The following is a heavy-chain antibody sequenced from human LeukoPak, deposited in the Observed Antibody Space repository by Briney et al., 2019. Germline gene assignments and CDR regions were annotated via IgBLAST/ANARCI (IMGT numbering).Heavy chain of an antibody. D-gene: IGHD3-16*01. CDR2: ISSNGDST. CDR3: ARSTPAYDY. J-gene: IGHJ4*02. V-gene: IGHV3-64*01. CDR1: GLTFSNYG. Sequence: GGPLRLSCEASGLTFSNYGMNWVRQAPGKGLEYVSAISSNGDSTYYANSVKGRFTISRDNSKNTLYLQMGSLRAEDMAIYYCARSTPAYDYWGQGTLVTVSS.